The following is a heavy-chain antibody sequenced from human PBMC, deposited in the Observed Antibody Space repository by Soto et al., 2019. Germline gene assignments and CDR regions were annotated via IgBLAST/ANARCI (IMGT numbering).Heavy chain of an antibody. CDR3: ARTPTAMVFPFDY. CDR2: IYYSGST. V-gene: IGHV4-59*08. CDR1: GGSIISYY. J-gene: IGHJ4*02. Sequence: PSETLSLTCTVAGGSIISYYWSWIRQPPGKGLEWIGYIYYSGSTNYNPSLKSRVTISVDTSKNQFSLKLSSVTAADTAVYYCARTPTAMVFPFDYWGQGTLVTVSS. D-gene: IGHD5-18*01.